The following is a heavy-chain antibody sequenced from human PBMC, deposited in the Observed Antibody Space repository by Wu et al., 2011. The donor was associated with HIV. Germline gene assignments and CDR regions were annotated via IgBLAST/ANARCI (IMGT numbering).Heavy chain of an antibody. CDR2: INPNFGGT. Sequence: QVQLVQSGAEVKKPGASVKVSCKASGYIFTGYYMHWVRQAPGQGLEWMGWINPNFGGTNYAQKFQGRVTMTRDTSISTVYLQLSGLRSDDTAVYYCARERCPSTRLLWTFDIWGQGTKVTVSS. J-gene: IGHJ3*02. D-gene: IGHD2-21*02. CDR3: ARERCPSTRLLWTFDI. V-gene: IGHV1-2*02. CDR1: GYIFTGYY.